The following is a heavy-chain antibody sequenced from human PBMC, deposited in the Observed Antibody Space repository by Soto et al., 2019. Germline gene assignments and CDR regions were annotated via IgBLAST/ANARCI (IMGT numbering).Heavy chain of an antibody. V-gene: IGHV6-1*01. CDR2: TYYRSKWYN. Sequence: PSQTLSLTCAISGDSVSSNSALWTWVRQSPSRGLEWLGRTYYRSKWYNDYAVSVKSRITINPDTSKNQFSLQLNSVTPEDTAIYYCTRGHYYYGMDVWGLGTTVTVSS. CDR3: TRGHYYYGMDV. J-gene: IGHJ6*02. CDR1: GDSVSSNSAL.